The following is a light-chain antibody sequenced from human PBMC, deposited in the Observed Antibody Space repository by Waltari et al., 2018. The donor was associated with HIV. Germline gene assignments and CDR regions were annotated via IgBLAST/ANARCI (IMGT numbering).Light chain of an antibody. CDR3: GTWDSSLSSVV. J-gene: IGLJ3*02. CDR1: SSNLGNNF. CDR2: ETN. Sequence: QSVLTQPPSVSAAPGQKVAIPCSGSSSNLGNNFVSWYHQLSGTAPKLLIYETNTRPSGIPDRFSAAKSGTSATLVITGLQTGDEADYYCGTWDSSLSSVVFGGGTKLAVL. V-gene: IGLV1-51*02.